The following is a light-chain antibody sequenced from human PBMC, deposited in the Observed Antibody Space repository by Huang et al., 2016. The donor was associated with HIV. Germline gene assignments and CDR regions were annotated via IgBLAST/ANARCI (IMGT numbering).Light chain of an antibody. CDR2: GGS. CDR1: QAIGHS. J-gene: IGKJ4*01. CDR3: QQLRSYPLT. V-gene: IGKV1-9*01. Sequence: IQLTQSPSSVSASVGDRVTVTCRASQAIGHSLAWYQQKPGKAPKLLIYGGSILQSGVSPRFSGNGSWTDFSLTISSLRSEDFATYFCQQLRSYPLTFGGGTDV.